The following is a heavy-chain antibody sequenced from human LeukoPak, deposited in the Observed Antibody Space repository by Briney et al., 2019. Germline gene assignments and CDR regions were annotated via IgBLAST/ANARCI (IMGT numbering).Heavy chain of an antibody. D-gene: IGHD3-22*01. CDR2: IYSGGST. Sequence: GGSLRLSCAASGFTVSSNYMSWVRQAPGKGLEWVSVIYSGGSTYYADSVKGRFTISRDNSKNTLYLQMNSLRAEDMAVYYCARDTYYYDSSGYRQYFQHWGQGTLVTVSS. V-gene: IGHV3-53*01. CDR3: ARDTYYYDSSGYRQYFQH. CDR1: GFTVSSNY. J-gene: IGHJ1*01.